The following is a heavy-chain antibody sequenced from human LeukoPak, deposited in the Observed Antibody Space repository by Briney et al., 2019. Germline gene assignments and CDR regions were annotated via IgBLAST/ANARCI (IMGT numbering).Heavy chain of an antibody. V-gene: IGHV3-21*01. D-gene: IGHD6-13*01. J-gene: IGHJ4*02. CDR1: GFTFSSYS. CDR2: ISSSSSYI. Sequence: GGSLRLSCAASGFTFSSYSMNWVRQAPGKGLEWVSSISSSSSYIYYADSVKGRFTISRDNAKNTLSLQMNSLRAEDTAVYYCARDRSISAAGDTYWGQGTLVTVSS. CDR3: ARDRSISAAGDTY.